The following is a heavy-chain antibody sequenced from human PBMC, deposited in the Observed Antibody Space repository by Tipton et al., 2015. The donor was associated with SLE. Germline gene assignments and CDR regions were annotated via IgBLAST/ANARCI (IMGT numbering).Heavy chain of an antibody. CDR1: GGTFSSYA. CDR3: AIDPMVRGDGPFDF. V-gene: IGHV1-69*01. D-gene: IGHD3-10*01. CDR2: IIPIFGTA. J-gene: IGHJ4*02. Sequence: QLVQSGAEVEKPGSSVKVSCKAYGGTFSSYAISWVRHAPGQGLEWMGGIIPIFGTANYAQKFQGRVTITADESTSTAYMELSSRRSGDPALYYCAIDPMVRGDGPFDFWGLATRVSVSS.